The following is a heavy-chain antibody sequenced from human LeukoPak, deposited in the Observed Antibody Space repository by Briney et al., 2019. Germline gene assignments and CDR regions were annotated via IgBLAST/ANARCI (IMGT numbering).Heavy chain of an antibody. D-gene: IGHD4-17*01. CDR2: INSDGSST. Sequence: GGSLRLSCAASGFTFSSHWMHWVRQAPGKGLVWFSRINSDGSSTSYADSVKGRFTISRDNAKNTLYLQMNSLRAEDTAVYYCARDRPHYGDYEGSDYWGQGTLVTVSS. V-gene: IGHV3-74*01. J-gene: IGHJ4*02. CDR1: GFTFSSHW. CDR3: ARDRPHYGDYEGSDY.